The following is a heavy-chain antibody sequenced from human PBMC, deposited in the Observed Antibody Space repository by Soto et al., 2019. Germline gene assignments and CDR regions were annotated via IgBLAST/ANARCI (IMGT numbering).Heavy chain of an antibody. CDR2: IIPYYNTL. J-gene: IGHJ4*02. D-gene: IGHD6-13*01. CDR1: EGTFNSYA. Sequence: QAQVVQSGAEVRKPGSSVKLSCKASEGTFNSYAIAWVRQAPGQGLEWMGGIIPYYNTLNYAQKLQDRVTLTADDSTTTVYMQLSSLRSDDTAVYFCASGASRWYPYFFDSWAQGSLVTVSS. CDR3: ASGASRWYPYFFDS. V-gene: IGHV1-69*01.